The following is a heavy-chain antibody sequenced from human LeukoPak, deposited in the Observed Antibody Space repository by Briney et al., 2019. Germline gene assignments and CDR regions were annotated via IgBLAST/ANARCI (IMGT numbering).Heavy chain of an antibody. CDR3: ARGYCGGDCYSSLDY. V-gene: IGHV3-11*01. Sequence: GGSLRLSCAASGFTFSDYYMSWIRQAPGKGLEWVSYISSSGSTIYYADSVKGRFTISRDNAKNSLYLQMNSLRAEDPAVYYCARGYCGGDCYSSLDYWGQGTLVTVSS. CDR2: ISSSGSTI. CDR1: GFTFSDYY. D-gene: IGHD2-21*02. J-gene: IGHJ4*02.